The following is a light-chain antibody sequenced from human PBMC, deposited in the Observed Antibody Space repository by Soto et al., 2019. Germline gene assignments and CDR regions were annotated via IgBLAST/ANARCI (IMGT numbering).Light chain of an antibody. CDR2: DAS. CDR1: QGVSRY. CDR3: QQRSNSPLT. Sequence: EIVLTQSPATLSLSPGERATLSCRASQGVSRYLAWYQQKPGQAPRLLIYDASNRATGIPARFSGSGSGTDFTLTISSLEPEDFAVYYCQQRSNSPLTFGGGTKVVNK. V-gene: IGKV3-11*01. J-gene: IGKJ4*01.